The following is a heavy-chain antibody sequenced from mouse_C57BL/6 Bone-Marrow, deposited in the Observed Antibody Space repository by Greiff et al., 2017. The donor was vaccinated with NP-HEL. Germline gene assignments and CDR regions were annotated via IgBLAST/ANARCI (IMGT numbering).Heavy chain of an antibody. D-gene: IGHD2-12*01. CDR3: ARTPYDGGDYYAMDY. J-gene: IGHJ4*01. CDR1: GFSLSTFGMG. Sequence: QVTLKVCGPGILQPSQTLSLTCSFSGFSLSTFGMGVGWIRQPSGKGLEWLAHIWWDDDKYYNPALKSRLTISKDTSKNQVFLKIANVDTADTATYYCARTPYDGGDYYAMDYWGQGTSVTVSS. V-gene: IGHV8-8*01. CDR2: IWWDDDK.